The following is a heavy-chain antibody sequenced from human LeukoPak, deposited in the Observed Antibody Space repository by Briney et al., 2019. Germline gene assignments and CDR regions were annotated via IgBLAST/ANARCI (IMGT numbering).Heavy chain of an antibody. CDR1: GFTFSSYW. Sequence: PGGSLRLSCAASGFTFSSYWMSWVRQAPGKGLEWVANIKQDGSEKYYVDSVKGRSTISRDNAKNSLYLQMNSLRAEDTAVYYCARDHAAMIVVVNLDYWGQGTLVTVSS. D-gene: IGHD3-22*01. J-gene: IGHJ4*02. CDR3: ARDHAAMIVVVNLDY. V-gene: IGHV3-7*01. CDR2: IKQDGSEK.